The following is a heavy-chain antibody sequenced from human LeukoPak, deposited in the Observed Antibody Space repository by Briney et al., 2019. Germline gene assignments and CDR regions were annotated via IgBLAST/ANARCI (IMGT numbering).Heavy chain of an antibody. CDR2: IYYSGST. CDR3: ARGLSAIVY. J-gene: IGHJ4*02. V-gene: IGHV4-39*07. D-gene: IGHD2-15*01. CDR1: GGSISSDSYY. Sequence: SETLSLTCTVSGGSISSDSYYWAWIRQPPGKGLEWIASIYYSGSTNYDPSLKSRVTISVDTSKNQFSLKLNSVTAADTAVYYCARGLSAIVYWGQGTLVTVSS.